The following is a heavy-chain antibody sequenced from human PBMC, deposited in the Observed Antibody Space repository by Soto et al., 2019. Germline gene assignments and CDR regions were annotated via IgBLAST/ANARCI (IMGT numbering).Heavy chain of an antibody. J-gene: IGHJ4*02. CDR3: AKVIGGSSGWSSLDF. CDR2: MSGTGVYI. V-gene: IGHV3-23*01. CDR1: GFTFSNYA. D-gene: IGHD6-19*01. Sequence: EVQLLESGGDLVQPGWSLRLSCAASGFTFSNYALSWVRQAPGKGLEWVSVMSGTGVYIYYAESVKGRFTISRDNSKDTLYLQMNSLRAEDTAVYYCAKVIGGSSGWSSLDFWGQGTLVTVSS.